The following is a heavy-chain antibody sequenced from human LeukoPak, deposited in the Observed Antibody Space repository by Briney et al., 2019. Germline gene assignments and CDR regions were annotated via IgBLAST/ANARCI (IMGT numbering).Heavy chain of an antibody. CDR3: ARDTEAVTFDY. Sequence: SETPSLTCTVSGGSVISGSYYWSWIRQPPGKGLEWIGYIYYSGSTNYNPSLKSRVTMSVDTSKNQFSLKLSSVTAADTAVYYCARDTEAVTFDYWGQGTLVTVSS. J-gene: IGHJ4*02. CDR1: GGSVISGSYY. V-gene: IGHV4-61*01. CDR2: IYYSGST. D-gene: IGHD4-11*01.